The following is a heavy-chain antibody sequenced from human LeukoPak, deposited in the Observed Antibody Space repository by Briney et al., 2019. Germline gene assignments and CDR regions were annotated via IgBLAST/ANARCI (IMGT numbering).Heavy chain of an antibody. J-gene: IGHJ4*02. D-gene: IGHD3-10*01. V-gene: IGHV4-39*01. CDR2: IYYNGNTY. CDR1: GGSIGSTSYY. CDR3: ARTSLWFGELLVDY. Sequence: SETLSLTCSVSGGSIGSTSYYWGWVRQPPGKGLQWIGTIYYNGNTYYYNPSLKSRVTISVDTSKNQFSLRLSSVTAADTAVYYCARTSLWFGELLVDYWGQGTLVTVSS.